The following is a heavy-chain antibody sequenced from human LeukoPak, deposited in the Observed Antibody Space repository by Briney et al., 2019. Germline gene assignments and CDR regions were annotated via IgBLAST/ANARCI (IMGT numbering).Heavy chain of an antibody. V-gene: IGHV3-21*01. D-gene: IGHD3-10*01. CDR2: ISSTGNYI. J-gene: IGHJ4*02. Sequence: PGGSLRLSCAASGFTFSSSGMNWVRQAPGKGLEWVSSISSTGNYIYYTESMKGRFTISRDNAKKSLFLQMNSLRAEDTAVYYCARDRGGRGLDYWGQGTLVAVSS. CDR1: GFTFSSSG. CDR3: ARDRGGRGLDY.